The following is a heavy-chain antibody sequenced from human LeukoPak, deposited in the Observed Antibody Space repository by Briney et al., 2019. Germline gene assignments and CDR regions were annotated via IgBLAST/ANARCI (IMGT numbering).Heavy chain of an antibody. Sequence: ASVKVSCKASRNTFTNYDICWVRQATGQGLEWMGWMNPNSGNTGYAQKLQGRVTMTTDTSTSTAYMELRSLRSDDTAVYYCARSGYSGPGAEFDFWGQGALVTVSS. V-gene: IGHV1-8*01. D-gene: IGHD5-18*01. CDR1: RNTFTNYD. J-gene: IGHJ4*02. CDR2: MNPNSGNT. CDR3: ARSGYSGPGAEFDF.